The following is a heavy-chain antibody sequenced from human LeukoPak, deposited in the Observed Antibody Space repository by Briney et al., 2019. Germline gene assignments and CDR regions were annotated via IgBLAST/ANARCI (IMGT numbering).Heavy chain of an antibody. CDR1: GFAVSTNY. V-gene: IGHV3-53*01. J-gene: IGHJ4*02. D-gene: IGHD5-18*01. Sequence: GGSLRLSCAAFGFAVSTNYMSWVRQAPGKGLEWVSVIYSGGTTYYADSVKGRFTISRDNSKNTLYLQMNSLRAEDTAVYYCASGLRAVWIQLSGPDYWGQGTLVTVSS. CDR2: IYSGGTT. CDR3: ASGLRAVWIQLSGPDY.